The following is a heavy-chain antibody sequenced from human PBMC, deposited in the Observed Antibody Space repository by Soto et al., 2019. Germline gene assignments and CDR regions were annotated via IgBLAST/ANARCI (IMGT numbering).Heavy chain of an antibody. V-gene: IGHV2-5*02. CDR3: VRQGYCSSTSCYIAV. CDR2: IYWDDDK. CDR1: GFSLSNSGVG. Sequence: ASGPTLVNPTQTLTLAFPFSGFSLSNSGVGVGWIRQPPGKALEWLALIYWDDDKRYSPSLKSRLTITKDTSKNQVVLTMTNMDPVDTATYYCVRQGYCSSTSCYIAVWGKGTTVTVSS. J-gene: IGHJ6*04. D-gene: IGHD2-2*02.